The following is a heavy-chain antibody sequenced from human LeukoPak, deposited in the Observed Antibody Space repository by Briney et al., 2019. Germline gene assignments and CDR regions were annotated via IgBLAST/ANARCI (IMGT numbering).Heavy chain of an antibody. V-gene: IGHV4-59*01. CDR2: IYYSGST. D-gene: IGHD6-13*01. Sequence: SETLSLTCTVSGGSISSYYWSWIRQPPGKGLEGIGYIYYSGSTNYNPSLKSRGTISVDTSKHQFSLKLSSVTAADTAVYYCARDAAAGTLGAFDIWGQGTMVTVSS. CDR3: ARDAAAGTLGAFDI. CDR1: GGSISSYY. J-gene: IGHJ3*02.